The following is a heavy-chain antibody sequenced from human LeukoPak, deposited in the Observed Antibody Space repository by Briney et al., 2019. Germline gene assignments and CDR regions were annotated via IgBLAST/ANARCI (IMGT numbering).Heavy chain of an antibody. V-gene: IGHV3-72*01. CDR1: GFTFSVLY. CDR2: IRNKANSYGT. Sequence: GGCRRLSCAASGFTFSVLYVDWVRQAPGKVMEWVGSIRNKANSYGTEYAASVKGRFTISRDDLESSLYLQMNSLQTEDTAVYYCARGGRGMIFAYFQHWGQGALVTVSS. CDR3: ARGGRGMIFAYFQH. D-gene: IGHD3/OR15-3a*01. J-gene: IGHJ1*01.